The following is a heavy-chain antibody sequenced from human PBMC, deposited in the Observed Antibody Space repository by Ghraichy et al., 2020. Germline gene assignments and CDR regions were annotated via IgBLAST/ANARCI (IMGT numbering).Heavy chain of an antibody. J-gene: IGHJ4*02. V-gene: IGHV4-39*01. CDR2: IYYSGST. D-gene: IGHD6-19*01. Sequence: SETLSLTCTVSGASISSSNHYWGWIRQPPRKGLEWIGSIYYSGSTYYNPSLESRLTVSVDTSKKQFSLKLSSATAADTAVYYCVRHEVVWQWLVQGTFDYWGQGHLVTVSS. CDR3: VRHEVVWQWLVQGTFDY. CDR1: GASISSSNHY.